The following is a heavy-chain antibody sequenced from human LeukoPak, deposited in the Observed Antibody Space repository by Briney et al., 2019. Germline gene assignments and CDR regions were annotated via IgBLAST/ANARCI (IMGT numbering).Heavy chain of an antibody. CDR2: IYYSGST. Sequence: PSETLSLTCTVSGGSISSYYWSWIRQPPGKGLEWTGYIYYSGSTYYNPSLKSRVTISVDTSKNQFSLKLSSVTAADTAVYYCARIDHYYYYYMDVWGKGTTVTVSS. J-gene: IGHJ6*03. CDR1: GGSISSYY. CDR3: ARIDHYYYYYMDV. D-gene: IGHD2/OR15-2a*01. V-gene: IGHV4-59*04.